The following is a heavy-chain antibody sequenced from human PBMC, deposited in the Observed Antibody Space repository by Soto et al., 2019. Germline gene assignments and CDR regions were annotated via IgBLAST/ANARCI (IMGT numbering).Heavy chain of an antibody. D-gene: IGHD3-3*01. V-gene: IGHV4-34*01. CDR2: INHSGST. CDR1: GGSFSGYY. CDR3: ARAHGITIFGVVIEYYYYGMDV. J-gene: IGHJ6*02. Sequence: ASETLSLTCAVYGGSFSGYYWSWIRQPPGKGLEWIGEINHSGSTNYNPSLKSRVTISVDTSKNQFSLKLSSVTAADTAVYYCARAHGITIFGVVIEYYYYGMDVWGQGTTVTVSS.